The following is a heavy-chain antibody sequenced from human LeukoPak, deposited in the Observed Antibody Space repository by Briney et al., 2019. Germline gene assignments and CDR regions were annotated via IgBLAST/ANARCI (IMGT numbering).Heavy chain of an antibody. CDR3: ARDGVVGATIHFDY. D-gene: IGHD1-26*01. V-gene: IGHV3-7*01. J-gene: IGHJ4*02. Sequence: GGSLRLSCAASGFTFSSYWMSWVRQAPGKGLEWVANIKQDGSEKYYVDSVKGRFTISRDNSKNTLYLQMNSLRAEDTAVYYCARDGVVGATIHFDYWGQGTLVTVSS. CDR1: GFTFSSYW. CDR2: IKQDGSEK.